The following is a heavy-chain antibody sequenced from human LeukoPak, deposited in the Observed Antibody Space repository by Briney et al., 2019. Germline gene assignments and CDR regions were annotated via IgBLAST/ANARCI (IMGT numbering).Heavy chain of an antibody. CDR2: INYSGST. CDR1: GGSIASGGYY. D-gene: IGHD6-13*01. Sequence: SQTLSLTCTVSGGSIASGGYYWSWIRQHPGKGLEWIGFINYSGSTYYNPSLKSRVTISRDTSRNQFSLKLSSVTAADTAVYYCARVRRSSSWSSNFDYWGQGTLVTVSS. CDR3: ARVRRSSSWSSNFDY. V-gene: IGHV4-31*03. J-gene: IGHJ4*02.